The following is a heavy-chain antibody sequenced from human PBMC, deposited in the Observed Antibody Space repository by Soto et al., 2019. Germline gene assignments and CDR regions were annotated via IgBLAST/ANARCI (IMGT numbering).Heavy chain of an antibody. V-gene: IGHV4-59*01. CDR3: APASSSCCSGGLDS. Sequence: AETLALTSTVSGGSISSFYWSWIRQPPGKGLELIGYVYNSGSTDYKPSLLRSVTISIDTSKKQFSLRLTSVTAADTAVYYCAPASSSCCSGGLDSWGHSTLVTDST. CDR2: VYNSGST. CDR1: GGSISSFY. D-gene: IGHD2-15*01. J-gene: IGHJ5*01.